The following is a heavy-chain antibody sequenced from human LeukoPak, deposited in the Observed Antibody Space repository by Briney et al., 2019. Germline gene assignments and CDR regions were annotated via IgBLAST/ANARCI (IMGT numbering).Heavy chain of an antibody. J-gene: IGHJ3*02. CDR1: GYRFTNIW. Sequence: GGSLQISCQGSGYRFTNIWIGWVRQMPGKGLEWMGIIYPGDSDTNYSPSFQDQVTISADKSISTAYLQWSSLKASHTAMYYCASAGSSSDYYYFSAFDIWGQGTMVTVSS. D-gene: IGHD3-22*01. CDR2: IYPGDSDT. V-gene: IGHV5-51*01. CDR3: ASAGSSSDYYYFSAFDI.